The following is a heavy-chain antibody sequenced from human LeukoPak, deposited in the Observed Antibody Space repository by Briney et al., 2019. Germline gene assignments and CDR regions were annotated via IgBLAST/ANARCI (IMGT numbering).Heavy chain of an antibody. Sequence: VKPSETLSLTCAVSGGSISSGSYYWGWIRQPPGRGLEWIGSIYYSGTTYYNPSLKSRVIISVDPSKSQFSLKLNSVTAADTAVYYCARTGSFGSPPLPWGQGTQVTVSS. J-gene: IGHJ5*02. CDR2: IYYSGTT. CDR1: GGSISSGSYY. CDR3: ARTGSFGSPPLP. D-gene: IGHD3-10*01. V-gene: IGHV4-39*01.